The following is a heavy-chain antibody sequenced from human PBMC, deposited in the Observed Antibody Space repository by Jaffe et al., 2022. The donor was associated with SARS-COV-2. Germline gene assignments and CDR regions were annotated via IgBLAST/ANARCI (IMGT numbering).Heavy chain of an antibody. D-gene: IGHD4-17*01. CDR2: ISTSGRT. J-gene: IGHJ4*02. Sequence: QVQLQESGPGLVKPSQTLSLTCTVSGGSVSSGSYYWSWVRQPAGKGLEWIGRISTSGRTNYIPSLKSRVTISLDTSKNQFSLKLTSVTAADTAVYYCAREPEGDYADYWGQGTLVTVSS. CDR3: AREPEGDYADY. CDR1: GGSVSSGSYY. V-gene: IGHV4-61*02.